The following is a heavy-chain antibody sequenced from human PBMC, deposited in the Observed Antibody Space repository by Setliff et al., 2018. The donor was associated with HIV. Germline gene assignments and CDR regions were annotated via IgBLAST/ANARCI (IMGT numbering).Heavy chain of an antibody. D-gene: IGHD3-10*01. Sequence: GASVKVSCKASGHTPRHYGINWVRQAPGQGLEWVGSLIPVLGEPHYAPRFQGRVTITADDSTNTAYMELTNLRSDDTATYYCARGVLYGLSEYWGTGSLVTV. CDR3: ARGVLYGLSEY. CDR2: LIPVLGEP. V-gene: IGHV1-69*11. CDR1: GHTPRHYG. J-gene: IGHJ4*02.